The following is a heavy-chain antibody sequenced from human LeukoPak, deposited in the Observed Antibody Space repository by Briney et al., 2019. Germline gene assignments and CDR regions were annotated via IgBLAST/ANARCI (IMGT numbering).Heavy chain of an antibody. CDR3: ARVVAGYSSGWYRAD. CDR1: GVSISSSSYY. V-gene: IGHV4-39*07. J-gene: IGHJ4*02. CDR2: IYYSGST. Sequence: PSETLSLTCTVSGVSISSSSYYWGWIRQPPGKGLEWIGSIYYSGSTYYNPSLKSRVTISVDTSKNQFSLKLSSVTAADTAVYYCARVVAGYSSGWYRADWGQGTLVTVSS. D-gene: IGHD6-19*01.